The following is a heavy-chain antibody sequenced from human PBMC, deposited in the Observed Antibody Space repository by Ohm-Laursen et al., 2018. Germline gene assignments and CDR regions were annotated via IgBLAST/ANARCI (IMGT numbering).Heavy chain of an antibody. Sequence: ASVKVSCKASGYTFTNYYMHWVRQAPGQGLEWMGIINTGGGSTSHAQKFQGRLTMTRDTSTSTVYMELSSLRSEDTAMYYCARGHPIDFWGQGTLVTVSS. J-gene: IGHJ4*02. CDR2: INTGGGST. CDR3: ARGHPIDF. CDR1: GYTFTNYY. V-gene: IGHV1-46*01.